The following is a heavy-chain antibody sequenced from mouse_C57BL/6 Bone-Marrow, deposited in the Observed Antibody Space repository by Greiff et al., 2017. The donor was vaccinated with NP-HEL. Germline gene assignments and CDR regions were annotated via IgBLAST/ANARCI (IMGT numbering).Heavy chain of an antibody. J-gene: IGHJ4*01. D-gene: IGHD2-1*01. V-gene: IGHV5-6*01. CDR1: GFTFSSYG. CDR2: ISSGGSYT. CDR3: ADYGNYGRAMDY. Sequence: EVKLMESGGDLVKPGGSLKLSCAASGFTFSSYGMSWVRQTPDKRLEWVATISSGGSYTYYPDSVKGRFTISRDNAKNTLYLQMSSLKSEDTAMYYCADYGNYGRAMDYWGQGTSVTVSS.